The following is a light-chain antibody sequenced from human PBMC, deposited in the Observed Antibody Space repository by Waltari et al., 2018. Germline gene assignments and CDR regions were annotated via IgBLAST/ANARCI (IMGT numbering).Light chain of an antibody. Sequence: EIVLPQSPDILSLSPGETAPLSCRASQSVSNYLAWYQQKLGQAPRLLIYDASTRAPGIPARFSGSGSGTDFTLTISGLEPEDFAVYFCQQRFNWPPLTFGGGTKVEIK. V-gene: IGKV3-11*01. CDR2: DAS. CDR3: QQRFNWPPLT. J-gene: IGKJ4*01. CDR1: QSVSNY.